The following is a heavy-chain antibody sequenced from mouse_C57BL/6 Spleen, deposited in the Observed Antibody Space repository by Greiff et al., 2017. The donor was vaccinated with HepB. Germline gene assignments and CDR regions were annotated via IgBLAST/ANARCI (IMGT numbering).Heavy chain of an antibody. CDR1: GFSLTSYG. V-gene: IGHV2-5*01. CDR2: LWRGGST. D-gene: IGHD1-1*01. Sequence: VQLQESGPGLVQPSQSLSITCTVSGFSLTSYGVHWVRQSPGKGLEWLGVLWRGGSTDYNAAYMSRLSITKANSKSQVYFKMNSLQADDTAISYCAKEASYDGSSYWYFDVWGTGTTVTVSS. J-gene: IGHJ1*03. CDR3: AKEASYDGSSYWYFDV.